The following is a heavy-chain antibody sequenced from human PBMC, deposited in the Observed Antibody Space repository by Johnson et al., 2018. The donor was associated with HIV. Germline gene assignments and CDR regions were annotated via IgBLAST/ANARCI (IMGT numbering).Heavy chain of an antibody. CDR2: ISYDESNK. J-gene: IGHJ3*02. V-gene: IGHV3-30*04. CDR3: ASGVDAFDI. Sequence: QVQLVESGGGVVQPGRSLRLSCAASGFTFSNYAIHWVRQAPGKGLEWVAVISYDESNKYYVDSVKGRFTVSRDNSKNTLYLQMNSLRAEDSAIYFCASGVDAFDIWGQGTMVTVAS. CDR1: GFTFSNYA. D-gene: IGHD3-16*01.